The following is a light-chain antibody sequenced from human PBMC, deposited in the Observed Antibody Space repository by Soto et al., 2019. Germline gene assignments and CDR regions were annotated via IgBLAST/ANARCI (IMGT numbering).Light chain of an antibody. CDR3: QQSVSTPYT. Sequence: DIQMTQSPFSLSASVGDRVTITCRASQTISNYLSWYQQKPGKAPKLLIFGASRLQSGVPSRFSGSGSGRNFTLTISSLQPEDFATYCCQQSVSTPYTFGLGTKVEIK. CDR1: QTISNY. V-gene: IGKV1-39*01. CDR2: GAS. J-gene: IGKJ2*01.